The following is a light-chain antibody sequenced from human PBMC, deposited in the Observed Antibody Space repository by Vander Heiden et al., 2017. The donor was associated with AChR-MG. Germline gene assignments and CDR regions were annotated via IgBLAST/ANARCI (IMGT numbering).Light chain of an antibody. CDR1: STDVGHYHF. J-gene: IGLJ3*02. Sequence: SALTQPASVSGSPGQSITAACTRTSTDVGHYHFGSWYQQHPGKAPKLMIYEVSKGPSGVSNRFSGSKSGNTASLTISGLQAEDEADYYCCSYAGSSNWVFGGGTKVTVL. CDR3: CSYAGSSNWV. CDR2: EVS. V-gene: IGLV2-23*02.